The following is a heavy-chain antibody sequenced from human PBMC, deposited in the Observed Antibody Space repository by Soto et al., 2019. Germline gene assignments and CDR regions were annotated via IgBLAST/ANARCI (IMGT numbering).Heavy chain of an antibody. V-gene: IGHV5-51*01. CDR3: ARLNIVGDTNFDY. CDR2: IYXGDSDX. D-gene: IGHD1-26*01. Sequence: XXSLKISCKGSVYSFTSYWIGWVRQMPGXGLEWMGIIYXGDSDXRYSTYFQGQXXISADKSXXNAYMQWSSLKASETAMYYCARLNIVGDTNFDYWGQGTLVTVSS. J-gene: IGHJ4*02. CDR1: VYSFTSYW.